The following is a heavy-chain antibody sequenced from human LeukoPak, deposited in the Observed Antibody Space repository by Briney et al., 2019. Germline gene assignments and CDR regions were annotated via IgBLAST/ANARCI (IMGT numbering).Heavy chain of an antibody. D-gene: IGHD6-6*01. V-gene: IGHV1-24*01. Sequence: ASVKVSCKVSGYTLTELSMHWVRQAPGKGLEWMGGFDPEDGETIYAQKFQGRVTMTEDTSTDTAYMGLSSLRSEDTAVYYCATDLRQLVVFDYWGQGTLVTVSS. CDR3: ATDLRQLVVFDY. CDR2: FDPEDGET. CDR1: GYTLTELS. J-gene: IGHJ4*02.